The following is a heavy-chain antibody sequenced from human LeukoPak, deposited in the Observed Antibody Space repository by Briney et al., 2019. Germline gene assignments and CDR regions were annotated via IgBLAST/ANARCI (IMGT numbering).Heavy chain of an antibody. Sequence: PGGSLRLSCAASGFTFSSYAMHWVRQAPGKGLEWVAVISYDGSNKYYADSVKGRFTISRDISKNTLYLQMNSLRAEDTAVYYCARDRSYYYDTPGDYWGQGTLVTVSS. D-gene: IGHD3-22*01. J-gene: IGHJ4*02. V-gene: IGHV3-30*01. CDR3: ARDRSYYYDTPGDY. CDR1: GFTFSSYA. CDR2: ISYDGSNK.